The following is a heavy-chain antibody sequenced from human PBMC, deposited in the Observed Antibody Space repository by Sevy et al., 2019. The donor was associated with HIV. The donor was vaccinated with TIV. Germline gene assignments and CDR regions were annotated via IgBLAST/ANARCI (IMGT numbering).Heavy chain of an antibody. Sequence: AGSLRLSCAASGFTFSNPWMSWVHQAPGKALEWVGRIKGKIYDGTIDYAAPVKGRFSISRDDSKNTLYLQMNSLKTEDTAVYYCTTASWSQEDYYNYWGQGTLVTVSS. CDR1: GFTFSNPW. D-gene: IGHD6-13*01. J-gene: IGHJ4*02. V-gene: IGHV3-15*01. CDR3: TTASWSQEDYYNY. CDR2: IKGKIYDGTI.